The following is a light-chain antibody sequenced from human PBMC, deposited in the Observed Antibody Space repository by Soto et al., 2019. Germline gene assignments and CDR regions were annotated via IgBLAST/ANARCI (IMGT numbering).Light chain of an antibody. CDR2: WAS. CDR1: QSVLYSSNNKNY. CDR3: QQYYGTPRT. V-gene: IGKV4-1*01. J-gene: IGKJ1*01. Sequence: DIVMTQSPDSLAVSLGERATINCKSSQSVLYSSNNKNYLAWYQQKPGQPPQLLIYWASTRESGVPDRFSGSGSGTDFTLTISSLQAEDVAVYYLQQYYGTPRTFGQGTKVEIK.